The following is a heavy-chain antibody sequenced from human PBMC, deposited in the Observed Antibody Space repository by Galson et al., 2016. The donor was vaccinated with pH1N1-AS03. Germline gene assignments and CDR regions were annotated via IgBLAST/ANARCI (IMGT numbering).Heavy chain of an antibody. D-gene: IGHD6-13*01. Sequence: SLRLSCAASGFTFSSYWMHWVRQAPGKGLVWVSRINSDGSSTSYADSVKGRFTISRDNAKNTLYLQMNSLRAEDTAVYYCYSSSWDDAFDIWGHGTMVTVSS. CDR2: INSDGSST. V-gene: IGHV3-74*01. CDR3: YSSSWDDAFDI. J-gene: IGHJ3*02. CDR1: GFTFSSYW.